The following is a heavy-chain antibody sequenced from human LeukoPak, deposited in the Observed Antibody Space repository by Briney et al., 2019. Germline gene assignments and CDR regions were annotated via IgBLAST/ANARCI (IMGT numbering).Heavy chain of an antibody. V-gene: IGHV1-18*01. Sequence: ASVKVSCKASGYTLTSYGISWVRQAPGQGLEWMGWISAYNGNTNYAQKLQGRVTMTTDTSTSTAYMELRSLRSDDTAVYYCARDKVGATTGGYYYYMDVWGKGTTVTVSS. CDR3: ARDKVGATTGGYYYYMDV. CDR2: ISAYNGNT. D-gene: IGHD1-26*01. J-gene: IGHJ6*03. CDR1: GYTLTSYG.